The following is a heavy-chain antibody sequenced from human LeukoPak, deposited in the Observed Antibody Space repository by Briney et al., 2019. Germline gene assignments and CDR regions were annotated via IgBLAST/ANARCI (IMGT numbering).Heavy chain of an antibody. V-gene: IGHV1-8*01. Sequence: GASVKVSCKASGYTFTSYDINWVRQATGQGLEWMGWMNPNSGNTGYAQKFQGRVTMTRNTSISTAYMELSSLRSEDTAVYYCARIPIAVAGVSYYYYMDVWGKGTTVTASS. CDR3: ARIPIAVAGVSYYYYMDV. CDR2: MNPNSGNT. D-gene: IGHD6-19*01. J-gene: IGHJ6*03. CDR1: GYTFTSYD.